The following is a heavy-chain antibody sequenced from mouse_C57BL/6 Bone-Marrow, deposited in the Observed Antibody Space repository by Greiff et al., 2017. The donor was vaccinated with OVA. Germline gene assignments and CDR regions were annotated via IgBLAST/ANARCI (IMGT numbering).Heavy chain of an antibody. CDR1: GYTFTSYW. J-gene: IGHJ2*01. V-gene: IGHV1-72*01. Sequence: QVQLQQPGAELVKPGASVKLSCKASGYTFTSYWMHWVKQRPGRGLEWIGRIDPNSGGTKYNEKFKSKATLTVDKPSSTAYMQLSSLTSEDSAVYYCARSEFITTGVAEGYFDYWGQGTTLTVSS. D-gene: IGHD1-1*01. CDR2: IDPNSGGT. CDR3: ARSEFITTGVAEGYFDY.